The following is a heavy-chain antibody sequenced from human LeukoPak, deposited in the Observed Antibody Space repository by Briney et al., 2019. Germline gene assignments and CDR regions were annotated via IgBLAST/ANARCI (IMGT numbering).Heavy chain of an antibody. CDR3: ARDRSGSFDFDY. V-gene: IGHV3-7*01. CDR1: GFTFRSYW. D-gene: IGHD1-26*01. J-gene: IGHJ4*02. Sequence: GGSLRLSCAASGFTFRSYWMSWVRQAPGKGLEWVANIKHDGSEIYYVDSVKGRFTISRDNAKNSLNLQMNSLRAEDTAVYYCARDRSGSFDFDYWGQGTLVTVSS. CDR2: IKHDGSEI.